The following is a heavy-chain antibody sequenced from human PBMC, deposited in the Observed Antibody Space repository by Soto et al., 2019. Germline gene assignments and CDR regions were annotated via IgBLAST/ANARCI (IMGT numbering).Heavy chain of an antibody. Sequence: QVQLVQSGAEVKKPGASVKVSCKASGYTFTSYDFNWVRQATGQGLEWMGWMNPNRDNPGYAQKFQGRVTMTRNTSISTAYMELSSLRSEDTAVYYCARGGQARIPAAGTPYWGQGTLVTVSS. D-gene: IGHD6-13*01. CDR1: GYTFTSYD. CDR2: MNPNRDNP. CDR3: ARGGQARIPAAGTPY. V-gene: IGHV1-8*01. J-gene: IGHJ4*02.